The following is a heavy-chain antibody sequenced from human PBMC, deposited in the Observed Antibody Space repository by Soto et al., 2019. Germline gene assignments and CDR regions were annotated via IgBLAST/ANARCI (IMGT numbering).Heavy chain of an antibody. J-gene: IGHJ5*02. CDR1: GFTFSSYD. CDR3: ARAVSGIAVAGAALGWFDP. V-gene: IGHV3-13*01. D-gene: IGHD6-19*01. Sequence: GGSLRLSCAASGFTFSSYDMHWVRQATGKGLEWVSAIGTAGDTYYPGSVKGRFTISRENAKNSLYLQMNSLRAEDTAVYYCARAVSGIAVAGAALGWFDPWGQGTLVTVPQ. CDR2: IGTAGDT.